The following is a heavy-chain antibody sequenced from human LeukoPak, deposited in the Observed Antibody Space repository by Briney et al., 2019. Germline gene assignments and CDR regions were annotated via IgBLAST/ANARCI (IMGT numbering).Heavy chain of an antibody. D-gene: IGHD3-10*01. CDR3: AKELRVRGVIDY. CDR2: IKSKTDGGTT. Sequence: GGSLRLSCGASGFTFSNAWMSWVRQAPGKGLEWVGRIKSKTDGGTTDYAAPVKGRFTISRDDSKNTLYLQMNSLRAEDTAVYHCAKELRVRGVIDYWGQGTLVTVPS. CDR1: GFTFSNAW. J-gene: IGHJ4*02. V-gene: IGHV3-15*01.